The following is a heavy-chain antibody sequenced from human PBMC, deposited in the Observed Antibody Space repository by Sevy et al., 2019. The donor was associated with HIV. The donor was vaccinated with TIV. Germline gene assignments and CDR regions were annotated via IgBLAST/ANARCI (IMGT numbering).Heavy chain of an antibody. CDR1: GLNLDNYA. D-gene: IGHD3-9*01. CDR2: LSWKTGTI. V-gene: IGHV3-9*01. CDR3: AKTILSSHYYNYGMVV. J-gene: IGHJ6*02. Sequence: GGSLRLSCVASGLNLDNYAIHWVRQAPGRGLEWVSGLSWKTGTIGFADSVKGRFTISRDNAKNSLYLQMNSLRPEDTALYDCAKTILSSHYYNYGMVVWGQGTTVTVSS.